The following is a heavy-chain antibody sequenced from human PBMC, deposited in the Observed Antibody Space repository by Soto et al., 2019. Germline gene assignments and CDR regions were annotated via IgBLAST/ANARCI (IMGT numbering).Heavy chain of an antibody. D-gene: IGHD1-7*01. CDR1: GGSFTSNNW. J-gene: IGHJ4*02. Sequence: SETLSLTCAVSGGSFTSNNWWTWVRKPPGQGLEWIGEIYRTGSTNYNPSLKSRVTISLDKSENQFSLKVTSLTAADTAVYYWASRDPGTSVDYWGQGTLVTVSS. V-gene: IGHV4-4*02. CDR3: ASRDPGTSVDY. CDR2: IYRTGST.